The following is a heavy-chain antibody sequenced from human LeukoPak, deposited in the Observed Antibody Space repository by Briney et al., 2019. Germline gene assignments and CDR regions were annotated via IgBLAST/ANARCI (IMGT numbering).Heavy chain of an antibody. CDR3: ASLSYYDLSGYFY. D-gene: IGHD3-22*01. V-gene: IGHV1-2*02. Sequence: ASGKVSCKASGYTFTSYGISWVLQAPGQGLEWMGWINPNSGGTQYSQKFQGRVTLTRDTSITTGYMELSGLTSDDTAVYYCASLSYYDLSGYFYWGQGTLVTVSS. CDR2: INPNSGGT. CDR1: GYTFTSYG. J-gene: IGHJ4*02.